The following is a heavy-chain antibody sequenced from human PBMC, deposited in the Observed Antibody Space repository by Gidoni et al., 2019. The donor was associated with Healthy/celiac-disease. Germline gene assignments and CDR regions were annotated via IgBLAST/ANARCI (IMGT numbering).Heavy chain of an antibody. CDR2: ISWNSGSI. Sequence: EVQLVESGGALDRPGSSLRLSGAASGFTFDDYAMHWVRQAPGKGLEWVSGISWNSGSIGYADSVKGRFTISRDNAKNSLYLQMNSLRAEDTALYYCAKDMDYWGQGTLVTVSS. CDR3: AKDMDY. V-gene: IGHV3-9*01. J-gene: IGHJ4*02. CDR1: GFTFDDYA.